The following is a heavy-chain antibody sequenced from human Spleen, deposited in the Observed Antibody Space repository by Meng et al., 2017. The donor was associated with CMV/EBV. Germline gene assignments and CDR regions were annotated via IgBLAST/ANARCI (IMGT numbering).Heavy chain of an antibody. D-gene: IGHD5-18*01. Sequence: SVKVSCKASGGTLSSSTISWVRLAPGQGLEWMGRINTILGISNYAQKFQGRVTITADKATNTGYMELSSLRSEDTAVYYCVTSLDTSMVPLEGYWGQGTLVTVSS. CDR1: GGTLSSST. CDR2: INTILGIS. CDR3: VTSLDTSMVPLEGY. V-gene: IGHV1-69*02. J-gene: IGHJ4*02.